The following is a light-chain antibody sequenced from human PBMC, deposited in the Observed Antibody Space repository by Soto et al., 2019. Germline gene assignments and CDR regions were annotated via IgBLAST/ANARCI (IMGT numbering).Light chain of an antibody. V-gene: IGKV1-9*01. CDR1: QGISSY. Sequence: DIQLTQSPSFLSASVGDRVTITCRASQGISSYLAWYQQKPGKAPKLLIYAASTLQSGVPSRFSGSRSGTEFTLTISILQPEDFATYYCQQHNSYPLTFGGGTKVEIK. CDR3: QQHNSYPLT. J-gene: IGKJ4*01. CDR2: AAS.